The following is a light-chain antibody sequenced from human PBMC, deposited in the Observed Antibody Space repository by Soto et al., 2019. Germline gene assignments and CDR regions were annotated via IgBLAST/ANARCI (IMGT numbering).Light chain of an antibody. V-gene: IGLV2-14*01. CDR1: SSDVGGYNY. CDR2: EVS. J-gene: IGLJ1*01. Sequence: QSVLTQPASVSGSPGQSITISCTGTSSDVGGYNYVSWYQQHPGKVPKLMIYEVSNRPSGVVNRFSGSKSGNTASLTISGLQAEDEADYCCGSFASGSAQVFGTGTKLTVL. CDR3: GSFASGSAQV.